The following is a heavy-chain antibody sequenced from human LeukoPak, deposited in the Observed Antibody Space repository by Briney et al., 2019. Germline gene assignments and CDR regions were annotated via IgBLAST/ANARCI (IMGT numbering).Heavy chain of an antibody. CDR3: ARVPYDILTGSDSYYGMDV. D-gene: IGHD3-9*01. J-gene: IGHJ6*02. CDR1: GFTFSSYS. V-gene: IGHV3-48*01. Sequence: GGSLRLSCAASGFTFSSYSMNWVRQAPGKGLEWVSYISSSSSTIYYAASVKGRFTISRDNAKNSLYLQMNSLRAEDTAVYYCARVPYDILTGSDSYYGMDVWGQGTTVTVSS. CDR2: ISSSSSTI.